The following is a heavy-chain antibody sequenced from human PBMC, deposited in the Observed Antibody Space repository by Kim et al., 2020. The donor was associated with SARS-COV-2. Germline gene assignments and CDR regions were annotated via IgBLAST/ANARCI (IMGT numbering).Heavy chain of an antibody. J-gene: IGHJ1*01. D-gene: IGHD6-13*01. CDR1: GFTVSSNY. CDR2: IYSGGST. V-gene: IGHV3-53*01. CDR3: AREDRAYSCSWYVFQH. Sequence: GGSLRLSCAASGFTVSSNYMSWVRQAPGKGLEWVSVIYSGGSTYYADSVKGRFTISRDNSKNTLYLQMNSLRAEDTAVYYCAREDRAYSCSWYVFQHWGQGTLVTVSS.